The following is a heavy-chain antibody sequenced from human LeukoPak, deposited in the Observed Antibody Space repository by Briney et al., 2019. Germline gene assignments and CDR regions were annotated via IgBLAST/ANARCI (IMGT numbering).Heavy chain of an antibody. D-gene: IGHD3-10*01. V-gene: IGHV1-69*04. CDR2: IISILGIA. CDR1: GGTLSSYA. J-gene: IGHJ4*02. Sequence: SVKVSCKASGGTLSSYAISWVRQAPGQGLEWMGRIISILGIANYAQKFQGRVTITADKSTSTAYMELSSLRSEDTAVYYCARDGSALLWFGELFTSYFDYWGQGTLVTVSS. CDR3: ARDGSALLWFGELFTSYFDY.